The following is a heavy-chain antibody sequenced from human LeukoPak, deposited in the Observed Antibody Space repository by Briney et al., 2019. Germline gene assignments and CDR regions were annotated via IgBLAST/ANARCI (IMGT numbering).Heavy chain of an antibody. J-gene: IGHJ4*02. CDR2: ISGSGGST. D-gene: IGHD3-22*01. CDR3: AKKGPYYYDSSGYFPFDY. V-gene: IGHV3-23*01. Sequence: PGGSLRLSCAASGFTFSSYAMSWVRQAPGKGLEWVSAISGSGGSTYYADSVKGRFTISRDNSKNTLYLQMNSLRAGDTAVYYCAKKGPYYYDSSGYFPFDYWGQGTLVTVFS. CDR1: GFTFSSYA.